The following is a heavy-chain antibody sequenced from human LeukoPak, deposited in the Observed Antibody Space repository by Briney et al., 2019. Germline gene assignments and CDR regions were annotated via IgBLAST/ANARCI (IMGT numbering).Heavy chain of an antibody. CDR1: GGSIGSFY. CDR2: FSHTGSP. Sequence: SETLSLTCTVSGGSIGSFYWSWIRQPPGKGLEWIGEFSHTGSPIYNPSLKSRVNISIDTSKNQFSLRLTSVTAADTAVYFCARPRLLFGSGPILVWGQGTLVTVSS. D-gene: IGHD3-10*01. J-gene: IGHJ4*02. V-gene: IGHV4-34*01. CDR3: ARPRLLFGSGPILV.